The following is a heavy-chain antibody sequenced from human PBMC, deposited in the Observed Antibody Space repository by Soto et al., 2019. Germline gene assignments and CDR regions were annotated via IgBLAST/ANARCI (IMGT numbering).Heavy chain of an antibody. CDR1: GGSISSSSYY. CDR2: IYYSGST. V-gene: IGHV4-39*01. D-gene: IGHD6-19*01. Sequence: QLQLQESGPGLVKPSETLSLTCTVSGGSISSSSYYCGWIRQPPGKGLEWIGSIYYSGSTYYNPSFKSRVTLSVDTSKNQFSLNLSSVTAADTAVYYCAIPSGSSGWIEYFDYWGQGTLVTVSS. J-gene: IGHJ4*02. CDR3: AIPSGSSGWIEYFDY.